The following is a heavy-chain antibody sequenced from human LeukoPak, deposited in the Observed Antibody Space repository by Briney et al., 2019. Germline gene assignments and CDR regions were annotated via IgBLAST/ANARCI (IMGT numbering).Heavy chain of an antibody. CDR2: IYYSGST. D-gene: IGHD6-19*01. Sequence: SQTLSLTCTVSGGSIRSSSYYWGWIRQPPGKGLEWIGSIYYSGSTYYNASLKSRGTISVDTSKNQFSLKLNSVTAADTAVYFCARQVVAVAGTGYFDYWGQGTLVTVSS. J-gene: IGHJ4*02. CDR3: ARQVVAVAGTGYFDY. CDR1: GGSIRSSSYY. V-gene: IGHV4-39*01.